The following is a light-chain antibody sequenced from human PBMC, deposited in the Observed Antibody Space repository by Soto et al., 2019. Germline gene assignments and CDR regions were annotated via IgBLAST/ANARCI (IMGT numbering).Light chain of an antibody. Sequence: DIQMTQSPSSLSASVGDRVTITCRASQGIGKYLAWYQQKPGIAPKLLIYAASTLHSGVPSRFSGSGSGTDFTLTISSLQPEDVASYYCQNYYSAPPWTFGQGTKVDIK. CDR3: QNYYSAPPWT. J-gene: IGKJ1*01. CDR1: QGIGKY. CDR2: AAS. V-gene: IGKV1-27*01.